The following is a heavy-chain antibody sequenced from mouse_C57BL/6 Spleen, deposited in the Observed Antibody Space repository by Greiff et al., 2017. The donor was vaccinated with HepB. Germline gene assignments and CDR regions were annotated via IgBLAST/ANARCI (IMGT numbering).Heavy chain of an antibody. D-gene: IGHD2-3*01. Sequence: QVQLQQSGAELVRPGTSVKVSCKASGYAFTNYLIEWVKQRPGQGLEWIGVINPGSGGTNYNEKFKGKATLTADKSSSTAYMQLSSLTSEDSAVYFCARSEDGYYVSAWFAYWGQGTLVTVSA. CDR1: GYAFTNYL. V-gene: IGHV1-54*01. CDR3: ARSEDGYYVSAWFAY. J-gene: IGHJ3*01. CDR2: INPGSGGT.